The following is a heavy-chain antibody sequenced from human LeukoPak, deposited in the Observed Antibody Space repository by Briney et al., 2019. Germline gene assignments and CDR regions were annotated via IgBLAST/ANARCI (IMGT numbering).Heavy chain of an antibody. CDR2: IYASGST. D-gene: IGHD3-22*01. V-gene: IGHV4-61*02. Sequence: SQTLSLTCTVSGGSFSSASYYWSWIRQPAGKGLEWIGRIYASGSTNYNPSLKSRVTMSVDTSKNQFSLKLSSVTAADTAVYYCARGKYYYDSSGYHYFDYWGQGTLVTVSS. CDR1: GGSFSSASYY. J-gene: IGHJ4*02. CDR3: ARGKYYYDSSGYHYFDY.